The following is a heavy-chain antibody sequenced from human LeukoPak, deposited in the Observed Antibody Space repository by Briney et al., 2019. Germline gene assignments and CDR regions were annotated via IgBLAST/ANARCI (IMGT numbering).Heavy chain of an antibody. J-gene: IGHJ4*02. Sequence: ASVKVSCKASGYTFTSYAMHWVRQAPGQRLEWMGWINAGNGNTKYSQKFQGRVTNTRDTSADTAYTELSSLRSEDTAVYYCARLKYCTNGVCYAGFDYWGQGTLVTVSS. CDR3: ARLKYCTNGVCYAGFDY. V-gene: IGHV1-3*01. CDR1: GYTFTSYA. D-gene: IGHD2-8*01. CDR2: INAGNGNT.